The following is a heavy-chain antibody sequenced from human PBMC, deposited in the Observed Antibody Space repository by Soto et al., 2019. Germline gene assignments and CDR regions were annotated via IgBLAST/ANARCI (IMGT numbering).Heavy chain of an antibody. CDR1: GGTFSTYT. Sequence: QVQLVQSGAEVKKPGSSVKVSCKASGGTFSTYTFSWVRQAPGQGLEWMGRIIPILDITNYAQKFQGRVTITVDKSTSTAYMELNSLRSEDTAIYYCARDNGTSGTTASGAYWGQGTLVTVSS. V-gene: IGHV1-69*08. CDR2: IIPILDIT. CDR3: ARDNGTSGTTASGAY. J-gene: IGHJ4*02. D-gene: IGHD1-1*01.